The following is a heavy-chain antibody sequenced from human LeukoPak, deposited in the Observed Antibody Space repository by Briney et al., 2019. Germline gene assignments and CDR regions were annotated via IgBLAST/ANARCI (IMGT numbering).Heavy chain of an antibody. V-gene: IGHV4-31*03. D-gene: IGHD2-21*01. Sequence: PSETLSLTCTVSGRSISSGGYYWSWIRQHPGKGLEWIGYIYYSGSTYYNPSLKSRVTISVDTSKSQFSLKLSSVTAADTAVYYCARGDHYSRGVFDYWGQGTLVTVSS. CDR2: IYYSGST. J-gene: IGHJ4*02. CDR3: ARGDHYSRGVFDY. CDR1: GRSISSGGYY.